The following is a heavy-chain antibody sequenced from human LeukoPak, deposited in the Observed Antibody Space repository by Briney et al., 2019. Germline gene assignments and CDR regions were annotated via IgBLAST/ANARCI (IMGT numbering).Heavy chain of an antibody. V-gene: IGHV4-31*03. D-gene: IGHD4-23*01. J-gene: IGHJ4*02. CDR1: GGSISSGGYY. CDR3: ARATDDYGGNFDY. Sequence: KSSESLSLTCTVSGGSISSGGYYWSWIRQHPGKGLEGIGYIYCSGSTYYNPSPKRRVTISVDTSKNQFYLKLRSVTAADTAVYYCARATDDYGGNFDYWGQGTLVTVSS. CDR2: IYCSGST.